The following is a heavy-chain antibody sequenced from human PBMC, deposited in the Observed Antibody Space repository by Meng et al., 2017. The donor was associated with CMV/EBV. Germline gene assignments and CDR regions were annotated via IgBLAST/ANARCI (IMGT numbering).Heavy chain of an antibody. D-gene: IGHD3-10*01. J-gene: IGHJ6*02. V-gene: IGHV3-23*01. CDR3: AKDKSHSVYYYYSMDV. CDR1: GFTFSSYA. Sequence: GGSLRLSCAASGFTFSSYAMSWVRQAPGKGLEWVSAISGSGGSTYYADSVKGRFTISRDNSKNTLYLQMNSLRAEDTAVYYCAKDKSHSVYYYYSMDVWGQGTTVTVSS. CDR2: ISGSGGST.